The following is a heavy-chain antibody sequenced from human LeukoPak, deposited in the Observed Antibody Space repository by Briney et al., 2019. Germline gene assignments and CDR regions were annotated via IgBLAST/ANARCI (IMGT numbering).Heavy chain of an antibody. Sequence: PGGSLRLSCAASGFTFSSYGMHWVRQAPGKGLEWVAVISYDGSNKYYADSVKGRFTISRDKSKNTLYLQMNSLRAEDTAVYYCARSMTNPIFDYWGQGTLVTVSS. J-gene: IGHJ4*02. D-gene: IGHD4-11*01. CDR3: ARSMTNPIFDY. V-gene: IGHV3-30*03. CDR2: ISYDGSNK. CDR1: GFTFSSYG.